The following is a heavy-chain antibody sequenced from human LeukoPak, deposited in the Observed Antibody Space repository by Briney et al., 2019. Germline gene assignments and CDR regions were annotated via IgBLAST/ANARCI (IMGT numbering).Heavy chain of an antibody. J-gene: IGHJ4*02. CDR1: GYTFTGCY. CDR3: ARSTRPYTSSFAY. CDR2: INPNSGGT. D-gene: IGHD6-13*01. Sequence: ASVKVSCKASGYTFTGCYIHWVRQAPGQGLEWMGWINPNSGGTNNAQKFQDRVTMTRDASISTAYMELSRLRSDDTAVYYCARSTRPYTSSFAYWGQGTLVTVSS. V-gene: IGHV1-2*02.